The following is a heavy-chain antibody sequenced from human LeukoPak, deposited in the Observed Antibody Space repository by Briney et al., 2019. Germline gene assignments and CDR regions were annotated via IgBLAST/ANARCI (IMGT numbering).Heavy chain of an antibody. D-gene: IGHD7-27*01. CDR2: IKQGGSEK. CDR1: GFTFSNYW. V-gene: IGHV3-7*01. J-gene: IGHJ3*02. Sequence: GGSLRLSCAASGFTFSNYWMTWVRQAPGKGLEWVADIKQGGSEKYYVDSVKGRFTISRDNARNSLYLQMNNLRAEDTAMYYCARRAGDRGGAFDIWGQGTLVTVSS. CDR3: ARRAGDRGGAFDI.